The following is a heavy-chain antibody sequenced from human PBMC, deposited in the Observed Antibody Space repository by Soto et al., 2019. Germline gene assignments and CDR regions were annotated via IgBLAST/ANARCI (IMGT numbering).Heavy chain of an antibody. V-gene: IGHV3-23*01. J-gene: IGHJ3*02. CDR1: GFTFADYA. Sequence: GGSLRLSCAASGFTFADYAMTWVRQAPGKGLEWVSSISGTGAGTYYADSVKGRFTVSRDNSQNTLYLRMNSLRAEDTAVYYCSRVVDLLQAFDIWGQGTMVTVSS. D-gene: IGHD1-26*01. CDR3: SRVVDLLQAFDI. CDR2: ISGTGAGT.